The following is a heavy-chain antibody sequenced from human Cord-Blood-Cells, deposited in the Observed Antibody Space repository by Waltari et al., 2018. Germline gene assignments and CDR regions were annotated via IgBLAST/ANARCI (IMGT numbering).Heavy chain of an antibody. V-gene: IGHV4-59*01. J-gene: IGHJ6*02. CDR1: GGPISSYY. CDR2: IYYSGST. Sequence: QVQLQESGPGLVKPSETLSLTCTGSGGPISSYYWSWIRQPPGKGLEWIGYIYYSGSTNYNPSLKSRVTISVDTSKNQFSLKLSSVTAADTAVYYCASRMYYYYGMDVWGQGTTVTVSS. CDR3: ASRMYYYYGMDV.